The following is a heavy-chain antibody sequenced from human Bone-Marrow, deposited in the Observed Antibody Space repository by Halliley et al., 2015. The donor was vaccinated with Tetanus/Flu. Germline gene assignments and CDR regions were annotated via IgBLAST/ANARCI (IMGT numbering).Heavy chain of an antibody. CDR2: YSDIT. D-gene: IGHD3-10*01. J-gene: IGHJ6*02. Sequence: YSDITYYSPSLKSRLFISRDTSKNQFSLKLTSVTDADTATYYCARERHNYYDSGPYYFRGLDVWGQGATVTVS. CDR3: ARERHNYYDSGPYYFRGLDV. V-gene: IGHV4-31*02.